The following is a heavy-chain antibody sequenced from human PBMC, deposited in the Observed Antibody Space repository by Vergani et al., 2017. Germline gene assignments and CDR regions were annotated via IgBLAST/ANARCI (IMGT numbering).Heavy chain of an antibody. V-gene: IGHV4-59*01. CDR3: ARSIGSSSWYGLDFDY. J-gene: IGHJ4*02. CDR1: GGSISSYY. D-gene: IGHD6-13*01. CDR2: TYYSGST. Sequence: QVQLQESGPGLVKPSETLSLTCTVSGGSISSYYWSWIRQPPGKGLEWIGYTYYSGSTNYNPSLKSRVTISVDTSKNQFSLKLSSVTAADTAVYYCARSIGSSSWYGLDFDYWGQGTLVTVSS.